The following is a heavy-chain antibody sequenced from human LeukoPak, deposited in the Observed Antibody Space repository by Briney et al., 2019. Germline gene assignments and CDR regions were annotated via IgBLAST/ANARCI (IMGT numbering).Heavy chain of an antibody. V-gene: IGHV3-30*02. CDR2: IRYDGSDK. D-gene: IGHD2-21*02. CDR1: GFIFSNYG. CDR3: AISPCGGDCYIDY. Sequence: GGSLRLSCTESGFIFSNYGMHWVRQAPGKGLEWVAFIRYDGSDKYYTDSVKGRFTISRDNSKNTLYLQMNSLRAEDTAVYYCAISPCGGDCYIDYWGQGTLVTVSS. J-gene: IGHJ4*02.